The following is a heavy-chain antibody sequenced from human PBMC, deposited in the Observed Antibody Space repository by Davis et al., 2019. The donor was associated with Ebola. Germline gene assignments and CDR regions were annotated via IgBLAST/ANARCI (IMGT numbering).Heavy chain of an antibody. D-gene: IGHD3-3*01. CDR1: GYIFTAYY. CDR2: INPDNGDT. Sequence: ASVKVSCKASGYIFTAYYMQWVRQAPGQGLESMGWINPDNGDTNYAQKFQGRVTMTRDTSINTVYMELNSLRSDDTAIYYCARGCGVLRLLEWLPWEVWGQGTTVTVSS. CDR3: ARGCGVLRLLEWLPWEV. V-gene: IGHV1-2*02. J-gene: IGHJ6*02.